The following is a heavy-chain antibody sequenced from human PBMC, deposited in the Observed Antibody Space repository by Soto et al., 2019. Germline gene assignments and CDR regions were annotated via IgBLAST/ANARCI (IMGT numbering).Heavy chain of an antibody. CDR2: IKQDGSEK. Sequence: GGSLRLSCAASGFTFSSYWMSWVRQAPGKGLEWVANIKQDGSEKYYVDSVKGRFTISRDNAKNSLYLQMNSLRAEDTAVYYCARVSYCSSTSCYLLPSHNHYYYYGMDVWGQGTTVTVSS. CDR1: GFTFSSYW. J-gene: IGHJ6*02. D-gene: IGHD2-2*01. CDR3: ARVSYCSSTSCYLLPSHNHYYYYGMDV. V-gene: IGHV3-7*01.